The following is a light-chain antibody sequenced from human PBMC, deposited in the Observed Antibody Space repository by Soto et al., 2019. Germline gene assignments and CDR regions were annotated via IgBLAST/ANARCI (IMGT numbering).Light chain of an antibody. CDR2: LNSDGSH. CDR1: SGHSSYA. Sequence: QSVLTQSPSASASLGASVKLTCTLSSGHSSYAIAWHQQQPEKGPRYLMKLNSDGSHSKGDGIPDRFSGSSSGAERYLTISSLQSEDEADYYCQTWGTGILVFRGGTKVTVL. V-gene: IGLV4-69*01. J-gene: IGLJ2*01. CDR3: QTWGTGILV.